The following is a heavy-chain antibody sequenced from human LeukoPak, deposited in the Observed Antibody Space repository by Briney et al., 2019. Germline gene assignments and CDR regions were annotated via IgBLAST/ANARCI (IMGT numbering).Heavy chain of an antibody. D-gene: IGHD6-13*01. CDR3: ARLTASSWSHIGY. Sequence: GESLKISCKGSGYSFTSYLIGWVRQMPGKGLEWMGIIYPDDSDTRYSPSFQGQVTISADKSISTAYLQWSSLKASDTAMYYCARLTASSWSHIGYWGQGTLVTVSS. CDR2: IYPDDSDT. CDR1: GYSFTSYL. J-gene: IGHJ4*02. V-gene: IGHV5-51*01.